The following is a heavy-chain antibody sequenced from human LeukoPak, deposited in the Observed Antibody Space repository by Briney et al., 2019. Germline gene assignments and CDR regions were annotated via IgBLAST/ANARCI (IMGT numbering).Heavy chain of an antibody. J-gene: IGHJ3*02. V-gene: IGHV4-34*01. D-gene: IGHD6-6*01. CDR1: GGSFSGYY. CDR3: ARIGLVTDAFDI. Sequence: SETLSLTCAVYGGSFSGYYWSWIRQPPGKGLEWIGEINHRGSTNYNPSLKSRVTISVDTSKNQFSLKLSSVTAADTAVYYCARIGLVTDAFDIWGQGTMVTVSS. CDR2: INHRGST.